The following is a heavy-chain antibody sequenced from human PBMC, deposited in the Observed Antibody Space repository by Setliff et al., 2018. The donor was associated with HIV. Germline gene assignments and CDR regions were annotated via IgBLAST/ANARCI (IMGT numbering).Heavy chain of an antibody. CDR2: IHSSGIT. J-gene: IGHJ6*02. D-gene: IGHD4-4*01. CDR1: GGSISSTIYH. V-gene: IGHV4-39*01. CDR3: ATHASTVQDAMDV. Sequence: SETLSLTCTVSGGSISSTIYHWVGIRQPPGKGLEWIGNIHSSGITYYKPSLKSRLTISLDTSKNQFSLKLSSVTAADTAVYYCATHASTVQDAMDVWGQGTTVTVSS.